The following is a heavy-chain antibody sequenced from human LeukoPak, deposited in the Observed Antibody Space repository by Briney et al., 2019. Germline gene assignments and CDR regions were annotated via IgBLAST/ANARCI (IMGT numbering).Heavy chain of an antibody. V-gene: IGHV4-39*01. CDR1: GGSISSRSYY. Sequence: SETLSLTCTVSGGSISSRSYYWGWIRQPPGKGLEWIGSIYYSGSTYYNPSLKSRVTISVDTSKNQFSLKLRSVTAADTAVYHCVRHSSGWHYFDYWGQGTLVTVSS. J-gene: IGHJ4*02. CDR2: IYYSGST. CDR3: VRHSSGWHYFDY. D-gene: IGHD6-19*01.